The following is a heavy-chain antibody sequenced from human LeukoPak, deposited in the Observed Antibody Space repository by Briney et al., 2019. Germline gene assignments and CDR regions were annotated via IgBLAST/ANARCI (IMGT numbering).Heavy chain of an antibody. CDR2: ISYTGST. V-gene: IGHV4-59*08. CDR3: ARHKWGVNSSGYSFDY. D-gene: IGHD3-22*01. CDR1: GYSISSGYY. Sequence: PSETLSLTCTVSGYSISSGYYWSWIRQPPGKGLEWIGYISYTGSTNYNPSLKSRVTISEDTSKNQFSLKLSSVTAADTAVYFCARHKWGVNSSGYSFDYWGQGTLVTVSS. J-gene: IGHJ4*02.